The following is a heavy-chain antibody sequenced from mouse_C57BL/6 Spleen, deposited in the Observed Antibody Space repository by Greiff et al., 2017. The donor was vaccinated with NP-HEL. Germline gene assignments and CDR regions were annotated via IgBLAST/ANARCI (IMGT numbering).Heavy chain of an antibody. CDR3: ARGYDGYLYFDC. CDR1: GYTFTDYY. D-gene: IGHD2-3*01. CDR2: IYPGSGNT. Sequence: QVQLQQSGAELVRPGASVKLSCKASGYTFTDYYINWVKQRPGQGLEWIARIYPGSGNTYYNEKFKGKATLTAEKSSSTAYMQLSSLTSEDSAVYFCARGYDGYLYFDCRGQGTTLTVSS. V-gene: IGHV1-76*01. J-gene: IGHJ2*01.